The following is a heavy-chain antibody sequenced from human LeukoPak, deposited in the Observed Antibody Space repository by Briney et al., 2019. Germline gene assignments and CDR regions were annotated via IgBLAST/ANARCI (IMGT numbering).Heavy chain of an antibody. Sequence: PGGSLRLSCAASGFTFSDYYMSWIRQAPGKGLEWGSYISSSGSTIYYADSGKGRFTISRDNAKNSLYLQMNSLRAEATAVYYCARAVTIVDAFDIWGQGTMVTVSS. D-gene: IGHD4-17*01. J-gene: IGHJ3*02. CDR1: GFTFSDYY. CDR2: ISSSGSTI. V-gene: IGHV3-11*01. CDR3: ARAVTIVDAFDI.